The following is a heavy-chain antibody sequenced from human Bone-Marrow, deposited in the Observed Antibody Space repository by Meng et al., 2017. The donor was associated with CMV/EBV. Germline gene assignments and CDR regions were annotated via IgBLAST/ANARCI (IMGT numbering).Heavy chain of an antibody. CDR3: ARTGGDIVVVPAGIADAFDI. J-gene: IGHJ3*02. CDR1: GASFSANSAA. CDR2: TYYRSKWYN. Sequence: SETLSLTCPIFGASFSANSAAWNWIRQSPSRGLEWLGRTYYRSKWYNDYAVSVKSRITINPDTSKNQFSLQLNSVTHEDTAVYYCARTGGDIVVVPAGIADAFDIWGQGTMVTVSS. V-gene: IGHV6-1*01. D-gene: IGHD2-2*01.